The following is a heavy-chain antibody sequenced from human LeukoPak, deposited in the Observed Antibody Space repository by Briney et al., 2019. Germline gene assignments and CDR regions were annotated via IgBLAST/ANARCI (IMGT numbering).Heavy chain of an antibody. Sequence: KSSETLSLTCAVSGDSVSSSNWWSWVRQPPGKGLEWIGEIHHSGSTNYNPSLKSRVTISLDGPKNQLSLKMTSVTAADTAVYYCARGLVDTGRSRFDCWGQGTLVTVSS. V-gene: IGHV4-4*02. CDR1: GDSVSSSNW. CDR3: ARGLVDTGRSRFDC. D-gene: IGHD5-18*01. J-gene: IGHJ4*02. CDR2: IHHSGST.